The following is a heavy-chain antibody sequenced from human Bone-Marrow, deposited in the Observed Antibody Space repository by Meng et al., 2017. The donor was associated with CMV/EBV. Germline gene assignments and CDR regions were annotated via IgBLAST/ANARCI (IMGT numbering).Heavy chain of an antibody. D-gene: IGHD3-3*01. V-gene: IGHV3-30*02. Sequence: GESLKISCAASGFTFSSYAMSWVRQAPGKGLEWVAFIRYDGSNKYYADSVKGRFTISRDNSKNTLYLQMNSLRAEDTAVYYCARSYDFWSGFWFDPWGQGTLVTVSS. CDR1: GFTFSSYA. CDR3: ARSYDFWSGFWFDP. CDR2: IRYDGSNK. J-gene: IGHJ5*02.